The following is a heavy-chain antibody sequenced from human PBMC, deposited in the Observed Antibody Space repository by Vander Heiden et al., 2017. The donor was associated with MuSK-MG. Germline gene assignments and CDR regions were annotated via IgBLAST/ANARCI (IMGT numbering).Heavy chain of an antibody. Sequence: QVQLVQSGAEVKKPGSSVKVSCKASGVTFSSYAISWVRQAPGQGLEWMGRIIPILGIANYAQKFQGRVTMTADKSTSTAYMELSSLRSEDTAVYYCARAHYYGSGSYYNGLGYYGMDVWGQGTTVTVSS. V-gene: IGHV1-69*04. D-gene: IGHD3-10*01. CDR2: IIPILGIA. CDR3: ARAHYYGSGSYYNGLGYYGMDV. CDR1: GVTFSSYA. J-gene: IGHJ6*02.